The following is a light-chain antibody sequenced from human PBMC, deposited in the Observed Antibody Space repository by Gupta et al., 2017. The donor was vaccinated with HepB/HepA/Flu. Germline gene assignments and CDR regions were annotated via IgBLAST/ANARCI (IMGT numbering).Light chain of an antibody. CDR3: GTWDSSLSAGV. CDR2: KNK. Sequence: HSVLTQSPSWSAAPRQKVTISCSGSSSKIGNNYVAWYQQLPGTAPKLLIYKNKKRPSGTPDRLSGSKSGTAATLGITGLQTGDEADYYCGTWDSSLSAGVFGGGTKLTVL. V-gene: IGLV1-51*02. CDR1: SSKIGNNY. J-gene: IGLJ2*01.